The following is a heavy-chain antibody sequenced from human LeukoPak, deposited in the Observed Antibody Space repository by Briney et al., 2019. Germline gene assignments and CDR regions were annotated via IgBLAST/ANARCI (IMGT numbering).Heavy chain of an antibody. CDR1: GGSISSGSYY. Sequence: SQTLSLTCTVSGGSISSGSYYWSWIRQPAGKGLEWIGRIYTSGSTNYNPSLKSRVTISVDTSKNQFSLKLSSVTAADTAVYYCARTHVASMVRGVSPWFDPWGQGTLVTVSP. D-gene: IGHD3-10*01. CDR3: ARTHVASMVRGVSPWFDP. CDR2: IYTSGST. J-gene: IGHJ5*02. V-gene: IGHV4-61*02.